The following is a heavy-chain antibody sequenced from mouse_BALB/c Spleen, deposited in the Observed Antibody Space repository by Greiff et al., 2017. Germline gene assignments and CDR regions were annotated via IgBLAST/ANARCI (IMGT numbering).Heavy chain of an antibody. CDR1: GYAFTNYL. Sequence: QVQLQQSGAELVRPGTSVKVSCKASGYAFTNYLIEWVKQRPGQGLEWIGVINPGSGGTNYNEKFKGKATLTADKSSSTAYMQLSSLTSDDSAVYFCAGGNYEAWFAYWGQGTLVTVSA. V-gene: IGHV1-54*01. D-gene: IGHD1-1*02. CDR3: AGGNYEAWFAY. J-gene: IGHJ3*01. CDR2: INPGSGGT.